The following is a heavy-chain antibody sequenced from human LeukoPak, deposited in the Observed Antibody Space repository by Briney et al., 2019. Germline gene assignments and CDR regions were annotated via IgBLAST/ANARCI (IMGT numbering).Heavy chain of an antibody. CDR3: ARLRAVADAVDY. V-gene: IGHV4-34*01. CDR2: INHSGST. D-gene: IGHD6-19*01. J-gene: IGHJ4*02. CDR1: GGSFSGYY. Sequence: SETLSLTCAVYGGSFSGYYWSWIRQPPGKGLEWIGEINHSGSTNYNPSLKSRVTISVDTSKNQFSLKLSSVTAADTAVYYCARLRAVADAVDYWGQGTLVTVSS.